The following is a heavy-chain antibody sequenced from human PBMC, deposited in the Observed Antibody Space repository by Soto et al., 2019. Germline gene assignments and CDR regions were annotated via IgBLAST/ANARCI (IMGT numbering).Heavy chain of an antibody. CDR1: GGSISSGDYY. CDR3: ATKLTPSIAAEDY. V-gene: IGHV4-39*01. Sequence: SEAVSLTCTVSGGSISSGDYYWGWSRQPPGKGLEGIGSIYYSRSTYYNPSLKSRVTISLDTSKNQFSLKLSSVTAADTAVSYCATKLTPSIAAEDYCGQGTLVTVSS. J-gene: IGHJ4*02. CDR2: IYYSRST. D-gene: IGHD6-13*01.